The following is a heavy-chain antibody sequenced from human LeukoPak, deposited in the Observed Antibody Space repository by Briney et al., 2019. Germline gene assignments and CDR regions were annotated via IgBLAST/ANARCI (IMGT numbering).Heavy chain of an antibody. Sequence: GGSLRLSCAASGFSFSNAWMNWVRQAPGRGLEGVGRIKSKSDGGTTDYAAPVKGRFTISRDSSKDTLYLQMNSLRTEDTAVYYCVRQDCSGGSCYLDYWGQGTLVTVSS. V-gene: IGHV3-15*07. D-gene: IGHD2-15*01. J-gene: IGHJ4*02. CDR3: VRQDCSGGSCYLDY. CDR2: IKSKSDGGTT. CDR1: GFSFSNAW.